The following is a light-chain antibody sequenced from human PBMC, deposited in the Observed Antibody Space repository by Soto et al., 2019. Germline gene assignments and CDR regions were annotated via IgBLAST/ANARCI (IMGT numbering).Light chain of an antibody. Sequence: QSVLTQPASVSGSPGQSITISCTGTSSDVGLYDYVSWYQRHPGKAPQLMIYAVSNRPSGVSNRFSASKSGNTASLFISGLQAEDEADYYCSSYTSSSTLCVFGTGTKVTVL. J-gene: IGLJ1*01. V-gene: IGLV2-14*01. CDR1: SSDVGLYDY. CDR2: AVS. CDR3: SSYTSSSTLCV.